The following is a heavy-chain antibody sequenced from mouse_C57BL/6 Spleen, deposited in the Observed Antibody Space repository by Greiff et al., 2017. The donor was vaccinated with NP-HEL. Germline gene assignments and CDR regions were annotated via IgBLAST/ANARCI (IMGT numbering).Heavy chain of an antibody. CDR1: GYTFTSYT. D-gene: IGHD2-5*01. CDR3: ARGDYSNFYAMDY. Sequence: VQLQQSGAELARPGASVKMSCKASGYTFTSYTMHWVKQRPGQGLEWIGYINPSSGYTKYNQKFKDKATLNADKSSSTAYMQLSSLTSEDSAVYYCARGDYSNFYAMDYWGQGTSVTVSS. V-gene: IGHV1-4*01. J-gene: IGHJ4*01. CDR2: INPSSGYT.